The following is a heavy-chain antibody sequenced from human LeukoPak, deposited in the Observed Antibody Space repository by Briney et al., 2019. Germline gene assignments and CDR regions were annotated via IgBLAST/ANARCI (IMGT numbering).Heavy chain of an antibody. D-gene: IGHD6-19*01. CDR1: GFTFSSYS. CDR2: ISSSSSYI. CDR3: ARIPPRYSSGWSAYYYYYMDV. V-gene: IGHV3-21*01. Sequence: GGSLRLSCAASGFTFSSYSMNWVRQAPGKGLEWVSSISSSSSYIYYADSVKGRFTISRDNAKNSLYLQMNSLRAEDTAVYYCARIPPRYSSGWSAYYYYYMDVWGKGTTVTVSS. J-gene: IGHJ6*03.